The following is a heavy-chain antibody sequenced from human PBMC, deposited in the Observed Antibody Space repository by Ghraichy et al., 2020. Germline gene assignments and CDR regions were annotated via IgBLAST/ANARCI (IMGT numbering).Heavy chain of an antibody. V-gene: IGHV4-34*01. CDR1: GGSFSGYY. J-gene: IGHJ4*02. CDR2: INHSGST. Sequence: LETLSLTCAVYGGSFSGYYWSWIRQPPGKGLEWIGEINHSGSTNYNPPLKSRVTISVDTSKNQFSLKLSSVTAADTAVYYCARGHEYYYDSSGYYYALWGQGTLVTVSS. D-gene: IGHD3-22*01. CDR3: ARGHEYYYDSSGYYYAL.